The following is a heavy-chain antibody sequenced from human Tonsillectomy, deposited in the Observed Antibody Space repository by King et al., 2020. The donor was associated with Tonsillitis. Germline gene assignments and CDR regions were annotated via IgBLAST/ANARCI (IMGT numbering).Heavy chain of an antibody. CDR3: ARAYYYDTSRTPDY. D-gene: IGHD3-22*01. CDR2: ISYDGSNK. Sequence: VQLVESGGGVVQPGRSLRLSCAASGFTFSTYGIHWVRQAPGKGLEWVALISYDGSNKYYADPVRGRFTIYRDTSQNTVYLQMNSLRAEDTAVYYCARAYYYDTSRTPDYWGQGTLITVSS. J-gene: IGHJ4*02. CDR1: GFTFSTYG. V-gene: IGHV3-33*05.